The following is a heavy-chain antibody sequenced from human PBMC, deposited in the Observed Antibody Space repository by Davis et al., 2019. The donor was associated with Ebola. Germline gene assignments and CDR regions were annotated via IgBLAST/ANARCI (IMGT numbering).Heavy chain of an antibody. Sequence: GESLKISCAASGFTFSSYDMHWVRQATGKGLEWVSAIGTAGDTYYPGSVKGRFTISRENAKNSLYLQMNSLRAGDTAVYYCARGLESGSYRFYYYYYGMDVWGQGTTVTVSS. D-gene: IGHD1-26*01. CDR2: IGTAGDT. CDR3: ARGLESGSYRFYYYYYGMDV. J-gene: IGHJ6*02. CDR1: GFTFSSYD. V-gene: IGHV3-13*01.